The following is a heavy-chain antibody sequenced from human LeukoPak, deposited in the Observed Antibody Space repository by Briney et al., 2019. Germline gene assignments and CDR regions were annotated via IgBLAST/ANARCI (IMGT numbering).Heavy chain of an antibody. J-gene: IGHJ4*02. D-gene: IGHD6-13*01. V-gene: IGHV3-33*01. CDR2: IWYDGNIK. Sequence: GGSLRLSCDTSGFTFSTFGMHWVRQAPGGGLEWVAVIWYDGNIKSYADSVKDRFTISRDNSKNTLYLQMNSLRAEDTAVYYCARDRQLDYWGQGTLVTVSS. CDR3: ARDRQLDY. CDR1: GFTFSTFG.